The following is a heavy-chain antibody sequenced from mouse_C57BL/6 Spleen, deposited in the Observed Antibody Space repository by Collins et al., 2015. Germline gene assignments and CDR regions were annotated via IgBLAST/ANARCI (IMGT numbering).Heavy chain of an antibody. CDR1: GFTFSSYT. Sequence: DVKLVESGGGLVKPGGSLKLSCAASGFTFSSYTMSWVRQTPEKRLEWVATISSGGSYTYYPDSVKGRFTISRDNAKNTLYLQMSSLKSEDTAMYYCTRDLYSLDYWGQGTSVTVSS. D-gene: IGHD2-1*01. CDR2: ISSGGSYT. CDR3: TRDLYSLDY. V-gene: IGHV5-6-4*01. J-gene: IGHJ4*01.